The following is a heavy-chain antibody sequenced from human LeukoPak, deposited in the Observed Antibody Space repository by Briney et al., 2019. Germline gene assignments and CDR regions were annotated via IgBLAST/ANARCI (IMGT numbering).Heavy chain of an antibody. CDR1: GFTFSDCD. CDR2: ISYRTSHI. J-gene: IGHJ4*02. V-gene: IGHV3-21*01. D-gene: IGHD6-13*01. CDR3: GRSFPPLRTAAAGDY. Sequence: GGSLRLSCTASGFTFSDCDTNWFRPAPGKGLEWVSSISYRTSHIYYADAVKGRFTISRDNAKNSLYLQMDSLRAEDTAVYFCGRSFPPLRTAAAGDYWGQGTLVTVSS.